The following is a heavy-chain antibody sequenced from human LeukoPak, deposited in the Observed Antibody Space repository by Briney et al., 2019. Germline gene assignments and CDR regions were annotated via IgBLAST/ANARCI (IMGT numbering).Heavy chain of an antibody. CDR3: ASTRGELLDY. Sequence: PSQTLSLTCTVSGVSISSGGYYWSWLRQHPGKGLEWIAYIYYSGTTYYHPSLKSRVTISVDTSKNQFSLKLSSVTAADTAVYYCASTRGELLDYWGQGTLVTVSS. J-gene: IGHJ4*02. CDR1: GVSISSGGYY. D-gene: IGHD3-10*01. V-gene: IGHV4-31*03. CDR2: IYYSGTT.